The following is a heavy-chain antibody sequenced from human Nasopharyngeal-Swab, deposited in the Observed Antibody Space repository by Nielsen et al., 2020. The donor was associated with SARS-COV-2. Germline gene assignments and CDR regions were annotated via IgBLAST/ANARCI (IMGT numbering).Heavy chain of an antibody. J-gene: IGHJ2*01. V-gene: IGHV3-53*01. CDR3: ASRGAANDPSTRDLPYSRRTFDL. CDR2: IHSDGNT. CDR1: GFTVSSSY. Sequence: GESLKISCAASGFTVSSSYMSWVRQAPGQGLEWVSTIHSDGNTYFADSVRGRFSSYRDNYRNTLSLQMNSLRAEDTAVYYCASRGAANDPSTRDLPYSRRTFDLWGRGTLVTVSS. D-gene: IGHD4-11*01.